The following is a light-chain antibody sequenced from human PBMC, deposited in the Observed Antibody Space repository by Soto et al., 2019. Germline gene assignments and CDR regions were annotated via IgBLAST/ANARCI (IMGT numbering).Light chain of an antibody. CDR3: HSYTSSSTYV. CDR2: DVS. J-gene: IGLJ1*01. Sequence: QYALTQPASVSGSPGQSITISCTGTSSDVGGYNYVAWYQQHPGKAPKLIIYDVSNRPSAVSNRFSGSKSGNTASLTISGLQAEDEADYYCHSYTSSSTYVFGTGTKLTVL. V-gene: IGLV2-14*01. CDR1: SSDVGGYNY.